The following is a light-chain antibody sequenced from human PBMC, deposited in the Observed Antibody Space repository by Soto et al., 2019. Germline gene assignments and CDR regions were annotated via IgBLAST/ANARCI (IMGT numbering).Light chain of an antibody. Sequence: QSVLTQSASVSGSPGRSITISCTGTSSDVGGYDYVSWYQLHPGKAPKLMVFEVNNRPSGVSYRFSGSKSGNTASLTISGLQAEDEADYFCSSYSISTAYLFGTGTKVTVL. CDR1: SSDVGGYDY. V-gene: IGLV2-14*01. CDR2: EVN. J-gene: IGLJ1*01. CDR3: SSYSISTAYL.